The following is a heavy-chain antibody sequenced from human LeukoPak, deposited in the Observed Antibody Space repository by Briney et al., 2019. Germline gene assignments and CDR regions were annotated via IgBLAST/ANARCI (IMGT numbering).Heavy chain of an antibody. CDR1: GGSFSGYY. J-gene: IGHJ3*02. Sequence: PSETLSLTCAVYGGSFSGYYWSWIRQPPGKGLEWIGEINHSGSTNYNPSLKSRVTISVGTSKNQFSLKLSSVTAADTAVYYCARGSHCSGGSCYRGRAFDIWGQGTMVTVSS. CDR2: INHSGST. D-gene: IGHD2-15*01. CDR3: ARGSHCSGGSCYRGRAFDI. V-gene: IGHV4-34*01.